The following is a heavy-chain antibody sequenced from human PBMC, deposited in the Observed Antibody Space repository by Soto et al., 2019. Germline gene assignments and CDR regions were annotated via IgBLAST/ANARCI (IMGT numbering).Heavy chain of an antibody. V-gene: IGHV3-48*03. D-gene: IGHD5-12*01. J-gene: IGHJ4*02. Sequence: EVQLVESGGGLVQTGGSLRLSCAASGLTFSSDEMNWVRQAPGKGLEWVSYISSSGSTMYYADSVKGRFTISRDNAKNSLYLQMNSLRVEDTAVYFCARVVNSGYDRGHLFDDWGQGTLVTVSS. CDR2: ISSSGSTM. CDR1: GLTFSSDE. CDR3: ARVVNSGYDRGHLFDD.